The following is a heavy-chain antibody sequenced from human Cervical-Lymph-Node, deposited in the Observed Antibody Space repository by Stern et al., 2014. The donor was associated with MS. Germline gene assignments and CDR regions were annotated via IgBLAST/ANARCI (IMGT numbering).Heavy chain of an antibody. J-gene: IGHJ5*02. CDR3: ARSYNWSPFDP. D-gene: IGHD1-1*01. V-gene: IGHV2-70*04. CDR2: INWDNNG. CDR1: GFSLSTSGMR. Sequence: QITLKESGPAMVKPTQTLTLTCTFSGFSLSTSGMRVSWIRQPPGKALEWLERINWDNNGFYSTSRKTRLTISKDTSRNQVVLVMTNMDPTDTATYFCARSYNWSPFDPWGQGTLVTVSS.